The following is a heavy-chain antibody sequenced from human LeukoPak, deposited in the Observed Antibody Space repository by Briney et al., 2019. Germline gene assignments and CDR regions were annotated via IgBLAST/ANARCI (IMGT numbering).Heavy chain of an antibody. Sequence: PSETLSLTCIVSGGSISTSAYYWGWIRQPPGEGLQWIGSIYYSGNTYYNSSLKSRVTISVDTSTSQFSLRLSSVTAADTAVYYCARINYYYYGMDVWGQGTTVTVSS. J-gene: IGHJ6*02. D-gene: IGHD3-16*01. CDR2: IYYSGNT. CDR1: GGSISTSAYY. V-gene: IGHV4-39*01. CDR3: ARINYYYYGMDV.